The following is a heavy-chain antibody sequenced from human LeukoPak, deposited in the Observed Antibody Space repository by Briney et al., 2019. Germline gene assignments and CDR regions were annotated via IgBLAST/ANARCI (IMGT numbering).Heavy chain of an antibody. D-gene: IGHD3-22*01. V-gene: IGHV3-30*18. CDR1: GFTFSSYG. CDR2: ISYDGSNK. CDR3: AKELPYYYASSGRAFDI. Sequence: GGSLRLSCAASGFTFSSYGMHWVRQAPGKGLEWVAVISYDGSNKYYADSVKGRFTISRDNSKNTLYLQMNSLRAEDTAVYYCAKELPYYYASSGRAFDIWGQGTMVTVSS. J-gene: IGHJ3*02.